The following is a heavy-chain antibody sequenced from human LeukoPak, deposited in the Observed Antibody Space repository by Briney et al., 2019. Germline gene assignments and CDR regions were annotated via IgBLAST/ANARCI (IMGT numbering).Heavy chain of an antibody. CDR3: AKISSSGWYRGWFDP. CDR2: IRYDGSNK. V-gene: IGHV3-30*02. Sequence: GGSLRLSCAASGFTFSSYGMHWVRQAPGKGLEWVAFIRYDGSNKYYADSVKGRFTIPRDNSKNTLYLQMNSLRAEDTAVYYCAKISSSGWYRGWFDPWGQGTLVTVSS. J-gene: IGHJ5*02. CDR1: GFTFSSYG. D-gene: IGHD6-19*01.